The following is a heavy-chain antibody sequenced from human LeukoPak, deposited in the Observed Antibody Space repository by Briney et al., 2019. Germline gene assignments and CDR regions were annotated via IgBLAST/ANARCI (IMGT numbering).Heavy chain of an antibody. D-gene: IGHD6-19*01. CDR3: ARDRAIAVAGNFDY. CDR2: ISYDGSNK. CDR1: GFTFSSYA. J-gene: IGHJ4*02. Sequence: PGRSLRLSCAASGFTFSSYAMRWVRQAPGKGLEWVAVISYDGSNKYYADSVKGRFTISRDNSKNTLYLQMNSLRAEDTAVYYCARDRAIAVAGNFDYWGQGTLVTVSS. V-gene: IGHV3-30*04.